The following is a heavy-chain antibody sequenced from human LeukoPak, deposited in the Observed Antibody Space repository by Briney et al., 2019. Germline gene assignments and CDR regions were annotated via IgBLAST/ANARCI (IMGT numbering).Heavy chain of an antibody. CDR1: GVSFNDCY. D-gene: IGHD4-17*01. CDR3: TRMTTGHDY. Sequence: SETLSLTCAVSGVSFNDCYWSWVRQTPGRGLEWIGEINHSGYTNDSPSLKSRVTLSIDTSRKQFSLNLRSVTVADTGIYYCTRMTTGHDYWGQGTLVTVSS. J-gene: IGHJ4*02. V-gene: IGHV4-34*01. CDR2: INHSGYT.